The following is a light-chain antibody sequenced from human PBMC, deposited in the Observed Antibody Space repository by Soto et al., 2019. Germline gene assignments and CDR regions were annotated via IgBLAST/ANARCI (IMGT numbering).Light chain of an antibody. CDR1: QSVSSSY. J-gene: IGKJ1*01. CDR3: QQRRT. Sequence: EIVWTQSPWTLSLGPGERATLSCRASQSVSSSYLAWYQQKPGQAPRLLIYGASSRATGIPDRFSGSGSGTDFTLTISRLEPEDFAVYYCQQRRTFGQGTKVDI. CDR2: GAS. V-gene: IGKV3-20*01.